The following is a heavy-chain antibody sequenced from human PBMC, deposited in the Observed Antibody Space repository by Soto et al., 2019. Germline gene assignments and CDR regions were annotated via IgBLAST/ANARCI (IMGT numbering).Heavy chain of an antibody. CDR2: ISYDGSNK. V-gene: IGHV3-30-3*01. J-gene: IGHJ4*02. CDR1: GFTFSSYA. Sequence: QVQLVESGGGVVQPGRSLRLSCAASGFTFSSYAMHWVRQAPGKGLEWVAVISYDGSNKYYADSVKGRFTISRDNSKNTLYLQMNSLRAEDTAVYYCARDSRFGELFPFDYWGQGTLVTVSS. CDR3: ARDSRFGELFPFDY. D-gene: IGHD3-10*01.